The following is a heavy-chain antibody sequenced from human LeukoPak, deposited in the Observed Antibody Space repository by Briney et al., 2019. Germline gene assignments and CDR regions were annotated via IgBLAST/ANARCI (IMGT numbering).Heavy chain of an antibody. Sequence: GRSPRLSCAASGFTFSSYAMHWVRQAPGKGLEWVAVISYDGSNKYYADSVEGRFTISRDNSKNTLYLQMNSLRAEDTAVYYCARDHLAILTPDYWGQGTLVTVSS. D-gene: IGHD3-9*01. J-gene: IGHJ4*02. CDR1: GFTFSSYA. V-gene: IGHV3-30-3*01. CDR2: ISYDGSNK. CDR3: ARDHLAILTPDY.